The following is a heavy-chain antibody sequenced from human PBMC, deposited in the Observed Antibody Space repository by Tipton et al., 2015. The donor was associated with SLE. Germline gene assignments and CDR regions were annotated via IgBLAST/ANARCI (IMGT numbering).Heavy chain of an antibody. J-gene: IGHJ4*02. Sequence: SLRLSCAASGFTFSSYSMNWVRQAPGKGLEWVSYISSSSSTIYYADSVKGRFTISRDNAKNSLYLQMNSLRAEDTATYYCARDSPQQLVPWDYWGQGTQVTVSS. V-gene: IGHV3-48*01. D-gene: IGHD6-13*01. CDR1: GFTFSSYS. CDR2: ISSSSSTI. CDR3: ARDSPQQLVPWDY.